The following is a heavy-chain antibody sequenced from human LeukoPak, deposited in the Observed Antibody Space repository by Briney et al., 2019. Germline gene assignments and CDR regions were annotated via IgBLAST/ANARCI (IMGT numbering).Heavy chain of an antibody. CDR3: ARDLKSIFIAXAAYFDY. Sequence: SETLSLTCTVSGGSISSSSYYWGWIRQPPGKGLEWIGSIYYSGSTYYNPSLKSRVTISVDTSKNQFSLKLSSVTAADTAVYYCARDLKSIFIAXAAYFDYW. D-gene: IGHD6-19*01. CDR2: IYYSGST. V-gene: IGHV4-39*07. J-gene: IGHJ4*01. CDR1: GGSISSSSYY.